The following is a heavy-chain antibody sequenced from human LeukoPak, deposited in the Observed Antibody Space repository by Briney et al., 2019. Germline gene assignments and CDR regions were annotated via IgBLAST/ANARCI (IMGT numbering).Heavy chain of an antibody. CDR2: ISSSGSTI. V-gene: IGHV3-48*03. CDR1: GLTFSSYE. CDR3: ARNYYDSSGYYLNSVWGLPDY. Sequence: GGSLRLSCAASGLTFSSYEMNWVRQAPGKGLEWVSYISSSGSTIYYADSVKGRFTISRDNSKNTLYLQMNSLRAEDTAVYYCARNYYDSSGYYLNSVWGLPDYWGQGTLVTVSS. D-gene: IGHD3-22*01. J-gene: IGHJ4*02.